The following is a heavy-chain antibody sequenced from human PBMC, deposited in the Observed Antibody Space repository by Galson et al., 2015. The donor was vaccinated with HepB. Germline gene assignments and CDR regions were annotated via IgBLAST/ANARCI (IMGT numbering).Heavy chain of an antibody. CDR2: IWYDGSNK. Sequence: SLRLSCAGSGFIFSNYGMHWVRQAPGKGLEWVAVIWYDGSNKFYADSVKGRFTISRDNSKNTVYLQMKSLRVEDTSVYYCARAGREELDYDDSSAFMFHGMYVWGQGTTVSVSS. J-gene: IGHJ6*02. D-gene: IGHD3-22*01. CDR1: GFIFSNYG. CDR3: ARAGREELDYDDSSAFMFHGMYV. V-gene: IGHV3-33*01.